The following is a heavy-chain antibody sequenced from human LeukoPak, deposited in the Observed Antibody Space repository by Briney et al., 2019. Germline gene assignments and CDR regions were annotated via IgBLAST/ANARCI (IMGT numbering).Heavy chain of an antibody. V-gene: IGHV3-11*01. CDR2: ISSSGSTI. D-gene: IGHD6-13*01. CDR3: ARVYSSSWEDGGNDAFDI. CDR1: GFTVSSND. J-gene: IGHJ3*02. Sequence: TRGSLRLSCAASGFTVSSNDMSWVRQAPGKGLEWVSYISSSGSTIYYADSVKGRFTISRDNAKNSLYLQMNSLRAEDTAVYYCARVYSSSWEDGGNDAFDIWGQGTMVTVSS.